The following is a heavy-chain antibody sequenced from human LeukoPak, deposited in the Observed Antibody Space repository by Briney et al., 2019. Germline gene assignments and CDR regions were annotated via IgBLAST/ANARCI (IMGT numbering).Heavy chain of an antibody. D-gene: IGHD6-13*01. Sequence: SETLSLTCTVSGGSISSYYWSWLRQPPGKGLEWIGYIYYSGSTNYNPSLKSRVTISVDTSKNQFSLKLSSVTAADTAVYYCARDRLAAGTIGHNWFDPWGQGTLVTVSS. J-gene: IGHJ5*02. CDR1: GGSISSYY. CDR3: ARDRLAAGTIGHNWFDP. V-gene: IGHV4-59*01. CDR2: IYYSGST.